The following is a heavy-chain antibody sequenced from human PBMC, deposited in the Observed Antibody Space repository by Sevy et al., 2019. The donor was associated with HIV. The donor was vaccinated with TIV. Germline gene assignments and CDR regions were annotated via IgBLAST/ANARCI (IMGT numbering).Heavy chain of an antibody. CDR1: GFTFSSYW. CDR2: MKEDGSER. Sequence: GGSLRLSCAASGFTFSSYWMSWVRQAPGKGLEWVATMKEDGSERNYVDSVKGRFTISRDNAKNSLYLHMNSLRTEDTAVYYCARDPVRGARGLLTYFYFDLWGRGTPVTVSS. J-gene: IGHJ2*01. D-gene: IGHD3-10*01. CDR3: ARDPVRGARGLLTYFYFDL. V-gene: IGHV3-7*03.